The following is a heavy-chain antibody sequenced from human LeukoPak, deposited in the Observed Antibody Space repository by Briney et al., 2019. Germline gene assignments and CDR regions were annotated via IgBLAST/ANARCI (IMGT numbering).Heavy chain of an antibody. CDR2: NSGIGGST. CDR1: GFTFSSYA. V-gene: IGHV3-23*01. Sequence: GGSLSLSCAVSGFTFSSYAMSGVRQAPGKGGEWVSGNSGIGGSTYYADSVKGQFTISRDNSKNTLYLQMNSLRAEDTAVYYCAKCFGLWFGELFSFDYWGQGTLVTVSS. CDR3: AKCFGLWFGELFSFDY. J-gene: IGHJ4*02. D-gene: IGHD3-10*01.